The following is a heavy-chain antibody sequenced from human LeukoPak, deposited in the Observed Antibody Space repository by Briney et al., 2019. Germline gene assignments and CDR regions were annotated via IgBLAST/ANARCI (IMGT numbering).Heavy chain of an antibody. J-gene: IGHJ4*02. CDR1: GFTFNNFA. CDR3: AKDLDGSYCVDF. Sequence: GGSLRLSCAASGFTFNNFAIHWVRQAPGKGPEWVAVIHSDGRSKYYADSLKGRFTISRDNSKNTLYLQMNSLRSGDTALYYCAKDLDGSYCVDFWGQGTPVTVSS. CDR2: IHSDGRSK. V-gene: IGHV3-30*02. D-gene: IGHD1-26*01.